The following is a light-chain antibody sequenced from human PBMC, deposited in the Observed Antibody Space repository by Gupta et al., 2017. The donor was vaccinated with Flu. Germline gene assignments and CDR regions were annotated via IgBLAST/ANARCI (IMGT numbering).Light chain of an antibody. CDR2: EVS. V-gene: IGLV2-18*02. J-gene: IGLJ3*02. CDR1: SYDVGSYNR. Sequence: SYDVGSYNRVSGYQQPPGTAPKLIIFEVSNRPSGVPDRFSGSRSGSTASLTISGLQAEDEAYYYCSSYTRTSTWVFGGGTKLTVL. CDR3: SSYTRTSTWV.